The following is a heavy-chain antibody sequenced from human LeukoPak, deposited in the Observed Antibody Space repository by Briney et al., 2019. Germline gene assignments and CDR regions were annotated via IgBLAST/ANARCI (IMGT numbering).Heavy chain of an antibody. D-gene: IGHD1-26*01. CDR3: ATGVGATPDGENYYYYGMDV. CDR1: GGSISSGDYY. V-gene: IGHV4-30-4*01. CDR2: IYYSGRT. Sequence: SGTLSLTCTVSGGSISSGDYYWRWVRQPPGGGLEWIGYIYYSGRTYYNPSRKSGVTISVETSKNQFSLKLSSVTAADTAVYYCATGVGATPDGENYYYYGMDVWGQGTTVTVSS. J-gene: IGHJ6*02.